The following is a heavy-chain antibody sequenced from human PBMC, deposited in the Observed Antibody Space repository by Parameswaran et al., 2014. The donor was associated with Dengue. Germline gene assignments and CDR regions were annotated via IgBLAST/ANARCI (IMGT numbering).Heavy chain of an antibody. D-gene: IGHD3-9*01. V-gene: IGHV3-48*03. CDR2: ISSSGSTI. J-gene: IGHJ6*02. Sequence: VRQAPGKGLEWVSYISSSGSTIYYADSVKGRFTISRDNAKNSLYLQMNSLRAEDTAVYYCARDFPYYDILTGYSYYYYGMDVWGQGTTVTVSS. CDR3: ARDFPYYDILTGYSYYYYGMDV.